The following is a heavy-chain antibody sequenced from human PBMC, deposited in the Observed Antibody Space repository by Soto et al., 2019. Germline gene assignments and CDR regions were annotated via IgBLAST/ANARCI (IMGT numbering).Heavy chain of an antibody. D-gene: IGHD3-22*01. Sequence: QVQLVQSGAEVKKPGSSVKVSCKASGGTFSSYAISWVRQAPGQGLEWMGGIIPIFGTANYAQKFQGRVTITADKSTSTAYMELSSLRSEETAVYYCASLHPYYDSSGYYYWFDPWGQGTLVTVSS. J-gene: IGHJ5*02. CDR3: ASLHPYYDSSGYYYWFDP. CDR1: GGTFSSYA. CDR2: IIPIFGTA. V-gene: IGHV1-69*06.